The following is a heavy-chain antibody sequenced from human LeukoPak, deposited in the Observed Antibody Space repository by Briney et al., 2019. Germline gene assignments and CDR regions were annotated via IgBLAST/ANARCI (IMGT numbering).Heavy chain of an antibody. J-gene: IGHJ4*02. Sequence: ASVKVSCKASGYTFTGYYMHWVRQAPGQGLEWMGWINPNSGGTNYAQKFQGRVTMTRDTSMSTAYMELSSLRSEDTAVYYCARDRGSSWYGPVDYWGQGTLVTVSS. CDR3: ARDRGSSWYGPVDY. CDR2: INPNSGGT. CDR1: GYTFTGYY. D-gene: IGHD6-13*01. V-gene: IGHV1-2*02.